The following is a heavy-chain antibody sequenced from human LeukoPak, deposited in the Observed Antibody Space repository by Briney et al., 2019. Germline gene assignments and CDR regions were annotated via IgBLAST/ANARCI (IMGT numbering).Heavy chain of an antibody. CDR3: ARVSATRGNSGYEY. V-gene: IGHV3-21*01. CDR2: ISSSSSYI. D-gene: IGHD5-12*01. J-gene: IGHJ4*02. CDR1: GFTFSSYS. Sequence: GGSLRLSCAASGFTFSSYSMNWVRQAPGKGLEWVSSISSSSSYIYYADSVKGRFTISRDNAKNSLYLQMNSLRAEDTAVYYCARVSATRGNSGYEYWGQGTLVTVSS.